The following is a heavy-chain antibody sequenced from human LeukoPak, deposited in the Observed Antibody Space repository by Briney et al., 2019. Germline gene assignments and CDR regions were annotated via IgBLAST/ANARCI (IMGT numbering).Heavy chain of an antibody. CDR2: ISSSSRNI. Sequence: GGSLRLSCAASGFTLSTFSMNWVRQAPGKGLEWVSSISSSSRNIFYADSAKGRFTISRDNAKNSLYLQMNSLRAEDTAIYYCARIFRDNNYYYYIDVWGKGTTVTVSS. V-gene: IGHV3-21*01. CDR3: ARIFRDNNYYYYIDV. CDR1: GFTLSTFS. D-gene: IGHD1-1*01. J-gene: IGHJ6*03.